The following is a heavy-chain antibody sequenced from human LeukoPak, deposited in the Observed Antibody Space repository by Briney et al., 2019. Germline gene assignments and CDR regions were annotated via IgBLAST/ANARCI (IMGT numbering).Heavy chain of an antibody. CDR3: ARVGRAGAFDI. CDR2: IYTNGST. V-gene: IGHV4-4*07. CDR1: GDSIKSYY. D-gene: IGHD6-25*01. Sequence: SETLSLTCTVSGDSIKSYYWSWIRQPAGKGLEWIGRIYTNGSTNYNPSLKSRVTMSVDTSKNQFSLKLSSVTAADTAVYYCARVGRAGAFDIWGQGTMVTVSS. J-gene: IGHJ3*02.